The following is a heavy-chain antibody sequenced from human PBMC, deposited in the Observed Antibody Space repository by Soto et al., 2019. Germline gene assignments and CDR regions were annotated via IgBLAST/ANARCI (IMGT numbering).Heavy chain of an antibody. CDR2: INHSGST. Sequence: SESLSLTCAVYGGSFSGYYWSWIRQPPGKGLEWIGEINHSGSTNYNPSLKSRVTISVDTSKNQFSLKLSSVTAADTAVYYCAREQQHYAFDIWGQGTMVTVSS. CDR3: AREQQHYAFDI. CDR1: GGSFSGYY. V-gene: IGHV4-34*01. D-gene: IGHD6-13*01. J-gene: IGHJ3*02.